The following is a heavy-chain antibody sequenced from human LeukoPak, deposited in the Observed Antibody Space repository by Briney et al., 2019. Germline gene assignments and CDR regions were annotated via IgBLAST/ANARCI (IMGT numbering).Heavy chain of an antibody. CDR3: ARDAYDSVSWFDP. CDR2: IYYSGST. Sequence: SETLSLTCTVSGGSVSSGSYYWSWIRQPPGKGLEWIGYIYYSGSTNYNPSLKSRVTISLDTSKNQFSLKLTSVTAADTAVYYCARDAYDSVSWFDPWGQGTLVTVSS. D-gene: IGHD3-22*01. V-gene: IGHV4-61*01. CDR1: GGSVSSGSYY. J-gene: IGHJ5*02.